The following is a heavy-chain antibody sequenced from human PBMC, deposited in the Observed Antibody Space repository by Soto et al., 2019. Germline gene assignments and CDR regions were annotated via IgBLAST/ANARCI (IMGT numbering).Heavy chain of an antibody. D-gene: IGHD6-6*01. Sequence: EVQLVESGGGLVKPGGSLRLSCAASGFTFSSYIMNWVRPPPGKGLEWGSSISSSSSYIYYADSLKGRCTISRDNAKNSLYLHMTSLRDADTAVYYCAIALEQLVQKRYYYYYMDVWGQGTPVNVSS. CDR3: AIALEQLVQKRYYYYYMDV. J-gene: IGHJ6*03. V-gene: IGHV3-21*01. CDR2: ISSSSSYI. CDR1: GFTFSSYI.